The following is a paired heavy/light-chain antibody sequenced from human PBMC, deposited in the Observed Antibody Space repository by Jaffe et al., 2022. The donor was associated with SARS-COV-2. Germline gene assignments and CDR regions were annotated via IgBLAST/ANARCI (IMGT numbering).Light chain of an antibody. V-gene: IGKV1-39*01. CDR1: QSISSY. CDR3: QQSYSTPRSIT. J-gene: IGKJ5*01. CDR2: AAS. Sequence: DIQMTQSPSSLSASVGDRVTITCRASQSISSYLNWYQQKPGKAPKLLIYAASSLQSGVPSRFSGSGSGTDFTLTISSLQPEDFATYYCQQSYSTPRSITFGQGTRLEIK.
Heavy chain of an antibody. CDR1: GGSFSGYY. J-gene: IGHJ6*02. CDR2: INHSGST. D-gene: IGHD2-2*01. Sequence: QVQLQQWGAGLLKPSETLSLTCAVYGGSFSGYYWSWIRQSPGKGLEWIGEINHSGSTNYSPSLKSRLTISVDTSKNQFSLKLSSVTAADTAVYYCARYYCSTTSCYGDYGMDVWGQGTTVTVSS. CDR3: ARYYCSTTSCYGDYGMDV. V-gene: IGHV4-34*01.